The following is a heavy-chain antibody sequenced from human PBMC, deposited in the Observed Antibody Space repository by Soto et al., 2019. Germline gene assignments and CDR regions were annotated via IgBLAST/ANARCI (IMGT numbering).Heavy chain of an antibody. Sequence: EVQLVESGGGLVQPGGSLKLSCAVSGFTFSGSAMHWVRQASGKGLEWVGRIRTKANSYATAYAASVKGRFTISRDDSKNTAYLQMNSLKTEDTAVYYCTRPRDGNWFDPWGQGTLVTVSS. V-gene: IGHV3-73*01. J-gene: IGHJ5*02. CDR1: GFTFSGSA. CDR3: TRPRDGNWFDP. CDR2: IRTKANSYAT.